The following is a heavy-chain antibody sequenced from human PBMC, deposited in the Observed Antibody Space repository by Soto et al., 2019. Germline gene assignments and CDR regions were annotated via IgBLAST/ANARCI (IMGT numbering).Heavy chain of an antibody. CDR2: ILYDGKNY. V-gene: IGHV3-30*18. CDR1: GFTFSSYG. Sequence: QVQLVESGGGVVQPGRSLRLSCAASGFTFSSYGMHWVRQAPGKGLEWVAFILYDGKNYYYGDSVKGRFTISRDNSKNTLYRQMNSLSPDDTALYYCAKDVSSGGRYFDSWGQGIPVTVSS. CDR3: AKDVSSGGRYFDS. J-gene: IGHJ4*02. D-gene: IGHD3-10*01.